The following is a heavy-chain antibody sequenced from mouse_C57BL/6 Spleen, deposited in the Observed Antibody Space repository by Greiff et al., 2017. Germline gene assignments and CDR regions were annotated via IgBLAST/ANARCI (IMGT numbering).Heavy chain of an antibody. V-gene: IGHV7-3*01. D-gene: IGHD2-4*01. CDR1: GFTFTDYY. CDR3: ARGSGDYLYAMDY. CDR2: IRNKANGYTT. Sequence: EVNLVESGGGLVQPGGSLSLSCAASGFTFTDYYMSWVRQPPGKALEWLGFIRNKANGYTTEYSASVKGRFTISRDNSQSILYLQMNALRAEDSATYYCARGSGDYLYAMDYWGQGTSVTVSS. J-gene: IGHJ4*01.